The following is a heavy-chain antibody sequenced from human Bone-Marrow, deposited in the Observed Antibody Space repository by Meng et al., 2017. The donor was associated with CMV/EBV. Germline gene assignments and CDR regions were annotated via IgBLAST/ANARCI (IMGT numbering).Heavy chain of an antibody. J-gene: IGHJ4*02. CDR2: IKSKTDGGTT. Sequence: GGSLRLSCAASGFTVSSNYMSWVRQAPGKGLEWVGRIKSKTDGGTTDYAASVKGRFTISRDDSKSMLYLQMNSLRTEDTAVYYCTTGTSKIGSWSWGQGALVTAPQ. CDR3: TTGTSKIGSWS. CDR1: GFTVSSNY. D-gene: IGHD1-26*01. V-gene: IGHV3-15*01.